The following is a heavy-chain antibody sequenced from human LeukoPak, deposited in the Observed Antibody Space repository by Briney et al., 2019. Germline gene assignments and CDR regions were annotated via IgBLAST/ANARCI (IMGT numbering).Heavy chain of an antibody. CDR3: ASSYCSGGGCYSDWLDP. D-gene: IGHD2-15*01. CDR2: ISHSGST. Sequence: SETLSLTCAVYGGSFSGYYWNWIRRPPGKGLEWIGEISHSGSTNYNPSLKSRVTISVDTSKNQFSLKLSSVTAADTAVYYCASSYCSGGGCYSDWLDPWGQGTLVTVSS. J-gene: IGHJ5*02. V-gene: IGHV4-34*01. CDR1: GGSFSGYY.